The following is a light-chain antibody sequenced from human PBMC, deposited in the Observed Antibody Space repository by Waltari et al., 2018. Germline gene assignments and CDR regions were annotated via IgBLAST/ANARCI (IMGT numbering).Light chain of an antibody. CDR3: SSYAGGSSLM. J-gene: IGLJ3*02. CDR1: STDGEGYDT. Sequence: QSPLTQPPSASGSPGQSITISSPGISTDGEGYDTAFWYHQHPGKAPKLLIYEVTKRPSGVPDRFSGSKSDNTASLAVSGLQAEDEADYYCSSYAGGSSLMFGGGTKLTVL. CDR2: EVT. V-gene: IGLV2-8*01.